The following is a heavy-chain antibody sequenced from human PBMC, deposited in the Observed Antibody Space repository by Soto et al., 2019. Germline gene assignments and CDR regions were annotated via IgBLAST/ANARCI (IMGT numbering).Heavy chain of an antibody. D-gene: IGHD3-10*01. CDR2: ISSSNSYI. CDR3: ARDQRYYGSGSYYPFGGMDV. CDR1: GFTFRSFT. Sequence: GGSLRLSCAASGFTFRSFTMNWVRQAPGKGLEWVSTISSSNSYIYYADSVKGRFTISRDNAKNSLYLQMNSLRAEDTAVYYCARDQRYYGSGSYYPFGGMDVWGQGTTVTVSS. J-gene: IGHJ6*02. V-gene: IGHV3-21*01.